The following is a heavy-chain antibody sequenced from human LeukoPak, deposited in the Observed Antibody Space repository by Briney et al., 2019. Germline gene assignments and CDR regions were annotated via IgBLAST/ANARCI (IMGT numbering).Heavy chain of an antibody. V-gene: IGHV1-24*01. Sequence: ASVKVSCKVSGYTLTELSMHWVRQAPGKGLEWMGGFDPEDGETIYAQKFQGRVTMTEDTSTDTAYMELSSLRAEDTAVYYCATAVASSSGWYADYWGQGTLVTVSS. D-gene: IGHD6-19*01. CDR3: ATAVASSSGWYADY. CDR1: GYTLTELS. J-gene: IGHJ4*02. CDR2: FDPEDGET.